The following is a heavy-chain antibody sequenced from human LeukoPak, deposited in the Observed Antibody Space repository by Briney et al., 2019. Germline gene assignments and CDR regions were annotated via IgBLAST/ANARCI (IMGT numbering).Heavy chain of an antibody. J-gene: IGHJ4*02. CDR1: GGSISSRNW. D-gene: IGHD1-26*01. V-gene: IGHV4-4*02. CDR3: ARNGAGWYFDY. Sequence: SETLSLTCAVSGGSISSRNWWRWVRQPPGKGLEWIGEIYQSGSTNYNPSLKSRVTISVDKSKNQFSLNLTSVTAADTAVYYCARNGAGWYFDYWGQGTLVTVSS. CDR2: IYQSGST.